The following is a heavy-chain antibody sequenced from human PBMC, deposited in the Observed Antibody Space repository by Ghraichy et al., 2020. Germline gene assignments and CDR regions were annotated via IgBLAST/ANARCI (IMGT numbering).Heavy chain of an antibody. V-gene: IGHV3-7*03. Sequence: GEALKISCAASGFAFTSYWMTWVRQAPGKGLEWVANIKQDGSDKHYVDSVEGRFIISRDNAKNSLYLQMNNLRAEDTAAFYCARHWGSSSPYPTYRFDSWGQGTLVTVSS. D-gene: IGHD6-6*01. CDR2: IKQDGSDK. CDR3: ARHWGSSSPYPTYRFDS. J-gene: IGHJ4*02. CDR1: GFAFTSYW.